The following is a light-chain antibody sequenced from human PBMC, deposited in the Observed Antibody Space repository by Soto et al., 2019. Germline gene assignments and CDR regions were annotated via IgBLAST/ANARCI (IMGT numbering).Light chain of an antibody. CDR1: QSISSW. CDR3: QQYNSYSSIT. CDR2: DAS. Sequence: DIQLTQSPSTLSAHVGDRGTIARGASQSISSWLAWYQQKPGKAPKLLIYDASSLESGVPSRFSGSGSGTEFTLTISSLQPDDFATYYCQQYNSYSSITFGQGTRLEIK. V-gene: IGKV1-5*01. J-gene: IGKJ5*01.